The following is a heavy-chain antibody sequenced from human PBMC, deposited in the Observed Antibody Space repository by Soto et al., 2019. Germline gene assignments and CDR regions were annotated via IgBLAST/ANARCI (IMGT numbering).Heavy chain of an antibody. Sequence: XSVKVSCKASGYTFSSYDINWVRQATGQGLEWMGWMNPNSGNTGYAQKFQGRVTMTRNTSISTAYMELSSLRSEDTAVYYCARGGYSYGFGYYYYGMDVWGQGTTVTVSS. J-gene: IGHJ6*02. D-gene: IGHD5-18*01. CDR2: MNPNSGNT. V-gene: IGHV1-8*01. CDR1: GYTFSSYD. CDR3: ARGGYSYGFGYYYYGMDV.